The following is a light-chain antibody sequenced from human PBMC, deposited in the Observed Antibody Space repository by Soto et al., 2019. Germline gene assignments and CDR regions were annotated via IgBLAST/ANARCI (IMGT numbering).Light chain of an antibody. CDR3: QQRGNWPPIT. CDR2: GAS. V-gene: IGKV3-15*01. CDR1: QSVSSN. Sequence: EIVMSQSPATLSVSPGERATLSCRASQSVSSNLAWYQQKPGQAPRLLIYGASTRATGIPARFSGSGSGTEFTLTINSLQAEDVAVYYCQQRGNWPPITFGQGTRLEI. J-gene: IGKJ5*01.